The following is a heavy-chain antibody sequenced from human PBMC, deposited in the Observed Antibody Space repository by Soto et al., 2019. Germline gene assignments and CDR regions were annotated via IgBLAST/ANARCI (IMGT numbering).Heavy chain of an antibody. CDR1: GFNFKSYS. V-gene: IGHV3-21*01. D-gene: IGHD3-10*01. J-gene: IGHJ6*02. Sequence: PGGSLRLSCAASGFNFKSYSMTWVRQAPGKGLEWVSSISSSSVNIYYADSMQGRVTISRDNARNSLYLQVNSLRAEDTAVYYCARGSGSSFHTHMDVGGQGTTVTVSS. CDR2: ISSSSVNI. CDR3: ARGSGSSFHTHMDV.